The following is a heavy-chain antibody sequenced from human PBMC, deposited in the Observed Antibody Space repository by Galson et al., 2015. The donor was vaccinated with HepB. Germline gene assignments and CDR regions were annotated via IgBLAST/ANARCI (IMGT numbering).Heavy chain of an antibody. Sequence: SETLSLTCAVSGGSISSSNWRSWVRQPPGKGLEWIGEIYHSGSTNYNPSLKSRVTISVDKSKNQFSLKLSSVTAADTAVYYCARGYCTNGVCYPYYFDYWGQGTLVTVSS. V-gene: IGHV4-4*02. CDR3: ARGYCTNGVCYPYYFDY. J-gene: IGHJ4*02. CDR2: IYHSGST. D-gene: IGHD2-8*01. CDR1: GGSISSSNW.